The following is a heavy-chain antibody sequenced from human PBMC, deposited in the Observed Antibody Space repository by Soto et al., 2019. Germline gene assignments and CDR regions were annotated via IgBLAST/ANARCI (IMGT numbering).Heavy chain of an antibody. J-gene: IGHJ3*02. CDR1: GYTLTSYA. D-gene: IGHD4-17*01. V-gene: IGHV1-3*01. CDR3: ARTLTTAWANHAFAI. Sequence: ASVKVSCKASGYTLTSYAMHWVRQAPGQRLEWMGWINAGNGNTKYSQKFQGRVTITRDTSASTAYMELSSLRSEDTAVYYCARTLTTAWANHAFAIRGQGTMVTVSS. CDR2: INAGNGNT.